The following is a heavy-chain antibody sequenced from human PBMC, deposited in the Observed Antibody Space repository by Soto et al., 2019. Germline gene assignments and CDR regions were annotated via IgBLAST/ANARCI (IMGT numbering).Heavy chain of an antibody. Sequence: ASVKVSCKVFGYSFIKYGINWVRQAPGQGLEWVGWISPYSGYTHSAQKFHGRLTLTTDTAASTAYMELRILRSADTALYYCAREASVLIPAAQPSRFDSWGQGTLVTVSS. CDR3: AREASVLIPAAQPSRFDS. V-gene: IGHV1-18*01. CDR1: GYSFIKYG. CDR2: ISPYSGYT. D-gene: IGHD2-2*01. J-gene: IGHJ4*02.